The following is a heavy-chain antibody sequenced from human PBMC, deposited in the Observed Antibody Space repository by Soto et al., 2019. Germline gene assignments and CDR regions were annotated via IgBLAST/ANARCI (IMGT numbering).Heavy chain of an antibody. CDR3: ARVWGYDFWSGYNNFDY. CDR2: ISAYNGNT. D-gene: IGHD3-3*01. J-gene: IGHJ4*02. CDR1: GYTFTSYG. Sequence: ASVKVSCKASGYTFTSYGISWVRQAPGQGLEWMGWISAYNGNTNYAQKLQGRVTMTTDTSTSTAYMELRSLRPDDTAVYYCARVWGYDFWSGYNNFDYWGQGTLVTVSS. V-gene: IGHV1-18*04.